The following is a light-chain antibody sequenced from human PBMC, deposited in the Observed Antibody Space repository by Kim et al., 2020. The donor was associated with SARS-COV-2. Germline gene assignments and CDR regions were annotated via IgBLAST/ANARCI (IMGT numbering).Light chain of an antibody. J-gene: IGLJ3*02. V-gene: IGLV10-54*01. CDR3: SAWDSSLSAWV. CDR2: SNS. CDR1: SYNVANHG. Sequence: PTVTLTSTGISYNVANHGASWLQQPPGHPPKLLSYSNSNRPSGISDRLSASRSGITASLTIPGLQPEDEADYYCSAWDSSLSAWVFGGGTKLTVL.